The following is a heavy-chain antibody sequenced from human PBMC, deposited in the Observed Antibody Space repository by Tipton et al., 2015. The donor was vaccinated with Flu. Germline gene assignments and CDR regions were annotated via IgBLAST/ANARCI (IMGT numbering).Heavy chain of an antibody. J-gene: IGHJ6*02. V-gene: IGHV4-38-2*02. CDR3: AREDYCSSTSCYYYYYGMDV. D-gene: IGHD2-2*01. CDR1: GYSISSGYY. CDR2: IYHSGST. Sequence: TLSLTCTVSGYSISSGYYWGWIRQPPGKGLEWIGSIYHSGSTYYNPSLKSRVTISVDTSKNQFSLKLSSVTAADTAVYYCAREDYCSSTSCYYYYYGMDVWRQGTTVTVSS.